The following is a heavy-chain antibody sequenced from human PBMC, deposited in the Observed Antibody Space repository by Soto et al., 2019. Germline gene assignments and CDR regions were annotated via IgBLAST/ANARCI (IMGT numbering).Heavy chain of an antibody. Sequence: ASVKVSCKASGNTFPSYYMHWVRQAPGQGLEWMGIINPSGGSTSYAQKFQGRVTMTRDTSTSTVYMELSSLRSEDTAVYYCARDSAVAGVDYAFESWGQGTMVTV. V-gene: IGHV1-46*01. D-gene: IGHD6-19*01. CDR3: ARDSAVAGVDYAFES. CDR2: INPSGGST. J-gene: IGHJ3*02. CDR1: GNTFPSYY.